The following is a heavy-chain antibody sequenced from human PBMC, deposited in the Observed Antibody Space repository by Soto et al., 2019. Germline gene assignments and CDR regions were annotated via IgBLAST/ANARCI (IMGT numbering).Heavy chain of an antibody. Sequence: QVQLVQSGAAVKKPGASVKVSCKASGYTFTSYYMHWVPQAPGQGLEWMGIINPSGGSTSYAQKFQGRVTMTRDTSTSTVYMELSSLRSEDTAVYYCARVITMIVAGIGIWGKGTMVTFSS. J-gene: IGHJ3*02. CDR3: ARVITMIVAGIGI. D-gene: IGHD3-22*01. CDR1: GYTFTSYY. V-gene: IGHV1-46*01. CDR2: INPSGGST.